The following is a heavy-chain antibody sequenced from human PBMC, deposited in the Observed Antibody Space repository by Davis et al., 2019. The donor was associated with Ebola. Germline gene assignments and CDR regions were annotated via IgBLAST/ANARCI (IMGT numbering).Heavy chain of an antibody. D-gene: IGHD3-16*01. V-gene: IGHV1-46*01. CDR3: ASGSFWGDY. J-gene: IGHJ4*02. Sequence: ASVKVSCKASGYTFTSYYMHWVRHAPGHAXXXXGIINPSRGSTSYAQKFQGRVTMTRDTSTSTVYMELSSLRSEATAVYYCASGSFWGDYWGQGTLVTVSS. CDR1: GYTFTSYY. CDR2: INPSRGST.